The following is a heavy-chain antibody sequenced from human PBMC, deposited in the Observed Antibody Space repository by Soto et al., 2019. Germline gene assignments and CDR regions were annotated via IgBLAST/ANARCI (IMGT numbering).Heavy chain of an antibody. V-gene: IGHV4-59*01. CDR1: GGSISSYY. D-gene: IGHD3-3*01. CDR2: IYYSGST. Sequence: SETLSLTCTVSGGSISSYYWSWIRQPPGKGLEWIGYIYYSGSTNYNPSLKSRVTISVDTSKNQFSLKLSSVTAADTAVYYCARSGVGTGVEWLLDDGYYGMDVWGQGTMDTVSS. J-gene: IGHJ6*02. CDR3: ARSGVGTGVEWLLDDGYYGMDV.